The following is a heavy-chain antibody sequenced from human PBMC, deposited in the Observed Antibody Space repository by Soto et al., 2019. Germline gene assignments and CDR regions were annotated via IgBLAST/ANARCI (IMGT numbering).Heavy chain of an antibody. CDR1: GGSISSYF. CDR3: ARQVSSAWPPYYYDMDV. V-gene: IGHV4-59*08. J-gene: IGHJ6*02. D-gene: IGHD6-25*01. Sequence: KPSETLSLTCTVSGGSISSYFWSWIRQPPGRGLEWIGHIHYSGSTNYNPSLKSRVTISVDTSKNQVSLKLSSVTAADTAMYFCARQVSSAWPPYYYDMDVWGQGTTVTVSS. CDR2: IHYSGST.